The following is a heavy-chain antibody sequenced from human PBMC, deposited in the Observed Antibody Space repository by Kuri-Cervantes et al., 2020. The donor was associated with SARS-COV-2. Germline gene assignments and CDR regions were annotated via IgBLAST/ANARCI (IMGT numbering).Heavy chain of an antibody. CDR3: ARGGSSWFLEYFQH. Sequence: LSLTCAASGFTFSSYWMHWVRQAPGKGLVWVSRINSDGSSTSSADSVKGRFTISRDNAKNTLYLQMNSLRAEDTAVYYCARGGSSWFLEYFQHWGQGTLVTVSS. V-gene: IGHV3-74*01. CDR1: GFTFSSYW. J-gene: IGHJ1*01. D-gene: IGHD6-13*01. CDR2: INSDGSST.